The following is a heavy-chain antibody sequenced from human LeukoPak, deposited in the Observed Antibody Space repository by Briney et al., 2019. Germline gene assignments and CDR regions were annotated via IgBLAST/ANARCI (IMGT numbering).Heavy chain of an antibody. CDR2: IYYSGST. J-gene: IGHJ4*02. CDR1: GGSISSYY. D-gene: IGHD4-23*01. V-gene: IGHV4-59*08. Sequence: SETLSLTCTVSGGSISSYYWSWIRQPPGKGLEWIGYIYYSGSTNYNPSLKSRVTISVDTSENQFSLKLSSVTAADTAVYYCATLTTMVTPSYFDYWGQGTLVTVSS. CDR3: ATLTTMVTPSYFDY.